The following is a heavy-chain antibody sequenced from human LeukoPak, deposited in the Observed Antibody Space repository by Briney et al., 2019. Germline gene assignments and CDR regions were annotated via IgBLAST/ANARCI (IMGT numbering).Heavy chain of an antibody. CDR2: INSDGSST. D-gene: IGHD4-17*01. CDR3: AKGGATVIDY. V-gene: IGHV3-74*01. CDR1: GFTFSNYW. J-gene: IGHJ4*02. Sequence: GGSLTLSCAASGFTFSNYWMHWVRQAPGKGLVWVSRINSDGSSTTSADSVKGRFTISRDNAKNTLYLQMNSLRAEDTAVYYCAKGGATVIDYWGQGTLGTVSS.